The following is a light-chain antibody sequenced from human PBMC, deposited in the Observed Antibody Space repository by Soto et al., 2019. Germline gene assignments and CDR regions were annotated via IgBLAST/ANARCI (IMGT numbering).Light chain of an antibody. CDR2: GAS. CDR3: QQRSNWPPWT. CDR1: QTISSN. V-gene: IGKV3-15*01. Sequence: EIVLTQSPATLSVSPGGRVTLSCRASQTISSNLAWFQQKPGQAPRLLIYGASTRATGIPARFSGSGSGTEFTLTISSLQSEDFAVYYCQQRSNWPPWTFGQGTKVEIK. J-gene: IGKJ1*01.